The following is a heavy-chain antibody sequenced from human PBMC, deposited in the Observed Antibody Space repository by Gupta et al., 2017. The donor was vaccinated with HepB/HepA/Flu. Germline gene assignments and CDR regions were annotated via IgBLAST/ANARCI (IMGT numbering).Heavy chain of an antibody. CDR1: GGSISGYY. Sequence: QVHLQESVPGLVKPSETLSLTCPVSGGSISGYYWTWIRQPPGKGLEWIGYVYSSGSTKSSPSLKSRVTISIETSKNQFSLKLTSVTAADTAVYYCARVGGYSYAPLDDWGLGTLVTVSS. D-gene: IGHD5-18*01. CDR3: ARVGGYSYAPLDD. J-gene: IGHJ4*02. CDR2: VYSSGST. V-gene: IGHV4-59*01.